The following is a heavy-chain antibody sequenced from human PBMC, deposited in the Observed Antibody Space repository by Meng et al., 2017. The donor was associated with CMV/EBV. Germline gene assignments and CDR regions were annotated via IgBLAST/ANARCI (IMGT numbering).Heavy chain of an antibody. CDR3: ARGGNWFDP. V-gene: IGHV4-34*01. CDR1: GGSFSGYY. CDR2: INHSGST. J-gene: IGHJ5*02. Sequence: QGQLKQWGGGRLRPSETLSLTCAVYGGSFSGYYWSWIRQPPGKGLEWIGEINHSGSTNYNPSLKSRVTISVDTSKNQFSLKLSSVTAADTAVYYCARGGNWFDPWGQGTLVTVSS.